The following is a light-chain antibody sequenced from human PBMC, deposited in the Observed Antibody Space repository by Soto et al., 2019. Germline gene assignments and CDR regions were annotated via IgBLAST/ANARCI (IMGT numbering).Light chain of an antibody. CDR3: QQYKTWPPFT. CDR2: GAS. Sequence: EIVMTQSPATLSVSPGGTATLSCRAGQNVSTDLAWYQQRPGQAPRLLIYGASTRAAGIPARFSGSGSETEFTLTINSLQSEVFAVYHCQQYKTWPPFTFGGGTKVEIK. V-gene: IGKV3-15*01. CDR1: QNVSTD. J-gene: IGKJ4*01.